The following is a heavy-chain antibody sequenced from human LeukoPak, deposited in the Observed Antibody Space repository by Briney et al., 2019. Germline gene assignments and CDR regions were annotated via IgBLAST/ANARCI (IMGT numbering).Heavy chain of an antibody. Sequence: GGSLRLSCTASGFTFGDYAMSWVRQAPGKGLEWVGFIRSKAYGGTTEYAASVKGRFTISRDDSKSIAYLQMNSLKTEDTAVYYCTREMGEQDYYFDYWGQGTLVTVSS. CDR3: TREMGEQDYYFDY. V-gene: IGHV3-49*04. CDR2: IRSKAYGGTT. J-gene: IGHJ4*02. CDR1: GFTFGDYA. D-gene: IGHD3-16*01.